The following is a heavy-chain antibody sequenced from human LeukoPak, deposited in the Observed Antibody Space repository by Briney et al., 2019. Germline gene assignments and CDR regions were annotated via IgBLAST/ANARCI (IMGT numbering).Heavy chain of an antibody. D-gene: IGHD4-17*01. Sequence: SETLSLTCTVSGGSISSYYWSWIRQPPGKGLEWIGYIYYSGSTNYNPSLKSRVTISVDTSKNQFSLKLSSVTAADTAVYYYASQIYGDYVGFDYWGQGTLVTVSS. V-gene: IGHV4-59*01. CDR1: GGSISSYY. CDR2: IYYSGST. CDR3: ASQIYGDYVGFDY. J-gene: IGHJ4*02.